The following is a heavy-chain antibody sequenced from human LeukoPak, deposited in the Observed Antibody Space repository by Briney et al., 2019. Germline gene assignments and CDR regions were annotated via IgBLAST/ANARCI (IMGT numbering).Heavy chain of an antibody. D-gene: IGHD6-19*01. CDR3: ARDGRAVAGTYYYYMDV. J-gene: IGHJ6*03. CDR1: GGSISSYY. CDR2: IYTSGSI. Sequence: PSETLSLTCTVSGGSISSYYWSWIRQPAGKGLEWIGRIYTSGSINYNPSLKSRVTMSVDTSKNQFSLKLSSVTAADTAVYYCARDGRAVAGTYYYYMDVWGKGTTVTVSS. V-gene: IGHV4-4*07.